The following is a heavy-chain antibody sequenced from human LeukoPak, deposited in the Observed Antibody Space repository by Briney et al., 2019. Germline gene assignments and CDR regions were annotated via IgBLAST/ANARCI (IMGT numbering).Heavy chain of an antibody. Sequence: SGGSLRLSCAASGFTFSPSTMNWVRQAPGKGLEWLSYISSTSSTIYYADSVRGRFTISRDNARNSLYLQMDSLTAEDTAVYYCARDRLSGSSEAFDIWGQGTMATVS. J-gene: IGHJ3*02. V-gene: IGHV3-48*01. CDR1: GFTFSPST. CDR3: ARDRLSGSSEAFDI. CDR2: ISSTSSTI. D-gene: IGHD1-26*01.